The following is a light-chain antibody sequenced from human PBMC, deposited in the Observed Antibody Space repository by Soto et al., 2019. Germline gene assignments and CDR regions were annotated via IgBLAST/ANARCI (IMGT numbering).Light chain of an antibody. V-gene: IGKV3-11*01. CDR3: QYGGA. J-gene: IGKJ3*01. Sequence: EILLTQSPVTLSLSPGERGTLSCRAGQNIGNHLAWYQQKPGQAPRLLMFDAVTRATDIPARFSGSGSGTDFTLTISSLEPDDFAIYYCQYGGAFGPGTKV. CDR1: QNIGNH. CDR2: DAV.